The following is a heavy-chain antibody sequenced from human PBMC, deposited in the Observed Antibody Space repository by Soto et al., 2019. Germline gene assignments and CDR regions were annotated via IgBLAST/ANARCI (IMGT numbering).Heavy chain of an antibody. CDR2: IWHDGSNK. Sequence: QVQLVESGGGVVQPGRSLRLSCAASGFTFSNYGMHWVRQAPNKGLEWVAGIWHDGSNKYHANSVEGRFTISRANSNNTLYLQMNSLRVEDTAVYYCAREAGYHLLGGHLPDYWGQGTLVTVSS. J-gene: IGHJ4*02. CDR1: GFTFSNYG. CDR3: AREAGYHLLGGHLPDY. D-gene: IGHD1-26*01. V-gene: IGHV3-33*01.